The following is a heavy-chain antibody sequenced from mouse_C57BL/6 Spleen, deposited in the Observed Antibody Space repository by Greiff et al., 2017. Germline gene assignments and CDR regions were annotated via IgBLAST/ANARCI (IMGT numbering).Heavy chain of an antibody. CDR3: ARSEYSSGSLYDMDY. D-gene: IGHD3-2*02. V-gene: IGHV1-69*01. Sequence: QVQLQQPGAELVMPGASVKLSCKASGYTFTSYWMHWVKQRPGQGLEWIGEIDPSDSYTNYTPKFKGKSTLPVDKSSSTAYMQLSRLTSEDSAVYYCARSEYSSGSLYDMDYWGQGTSVTVSS. CDR2: IDPSDSYT. CDR1: GYTFTSYW. J-gene: IGHJ4*01.